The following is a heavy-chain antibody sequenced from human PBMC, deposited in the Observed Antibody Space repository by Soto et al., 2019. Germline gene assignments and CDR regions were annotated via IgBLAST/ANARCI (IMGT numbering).Heavy chain of an antibody. CDR3: ARGRGYSGDDHYYYFDMDV. V-gene: IGHV1-69*13. J-gene: IGHJ6*02. CDR2: SIPIFGTA. Sequence: SVKVSCKASGGTFNNYPITWVRQAPGEGLEWMGGSIPIFGTANYAQKLQGRVTISVDESTSTAYMELSSLRSEDPAVYYCARGRGYSGDDHYYYFDMDVWGQGTTVTVSS. D-gene: IGHD5-12*01. CDR1: GGTFNNYP.